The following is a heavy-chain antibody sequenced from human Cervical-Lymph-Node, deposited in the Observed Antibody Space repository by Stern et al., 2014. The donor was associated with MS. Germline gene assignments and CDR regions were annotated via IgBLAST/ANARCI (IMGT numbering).Heavy chain of an antibody. J-gene: IGHJ6*02. V-gene: IGHV1-69*01. CDR3: ARGELKEGLVRGMDV. D-gene: IGHD1-26*01. Sequence: VQLVQSGAEVKKPGSSGQVSCKASGGTFSSYGISWVRQAPGQGPAWIGGIIPIFGTANYAEKFQGRVTITADESTSTAYMELSSLRSEDTAVYYCARGELKEGLVRGMDVWGQGTTVTVSS. CDR2: IIPIFGTA. CDR1: GGTFSSYG.